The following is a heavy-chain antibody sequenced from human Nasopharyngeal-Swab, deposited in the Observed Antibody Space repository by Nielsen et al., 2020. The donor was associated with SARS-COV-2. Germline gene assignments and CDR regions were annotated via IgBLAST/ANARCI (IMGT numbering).Heavy chain of an antibody. CDR1: GSTLTEIS. CDR2: FDPEDGET. V-gene: IGHV1-24*01. Sequence: ASVKVSCKVSGSTLTEISMHWVRQAHGRGLEWMGGFDPEDGETIYAQKFQGRVTMTEDTSIDTAYMELRSLRSEDTAVYYCAASQWAEYFDYWGQGTLVSVSS. CDR3: AASQWAEYFDY. D-gene: IGHD2-8*01. J-gene: IGHJ4*02.